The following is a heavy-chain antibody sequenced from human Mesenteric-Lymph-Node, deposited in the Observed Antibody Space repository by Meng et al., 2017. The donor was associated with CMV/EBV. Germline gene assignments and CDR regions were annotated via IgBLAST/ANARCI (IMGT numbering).Heavy chain of an antibody. CDR1: GSSIIHAY. Sequence: GGSLRLSCVVSGSSIIHAYMSWVRQAPGKGLEWVSVIYSGGSTYYADSVKGRFTISRDNSKNTLYLQMNSLRAEDTAVYYCARGGRAQYCSSTSCYLPYYFDYWGQGTLVTVSS. CDR2: IYSGGST. D-gene: IGHD2-2*01. CDR3: ARGGRAQYCSSTSCYLPYYFDY. V-gene: IGHV3-53*01. J-gene: IGHJ4*02.